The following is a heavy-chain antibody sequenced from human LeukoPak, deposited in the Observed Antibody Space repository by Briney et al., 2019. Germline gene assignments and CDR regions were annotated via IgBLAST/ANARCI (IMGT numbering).Heavy chain of an antibody. CDR3: AKSGRPRAYYYLDV. Sequence: PSETLSLTCTVSGGSISSYYWSWIRQPPGKGLEWIGYIYYSGSTNYNPSLKSRVTISVDTSKNQLSLKLTSVTATDTAVYYCAKSGRPRAYYYLDVWGKGKTVTVSS. V-gene: IGHV4-59*08. J-gene: IGHJ6*04. D-gene: IGHD3-16*01. CDR1: GGSISSYY. CDR2: IYYSGST.